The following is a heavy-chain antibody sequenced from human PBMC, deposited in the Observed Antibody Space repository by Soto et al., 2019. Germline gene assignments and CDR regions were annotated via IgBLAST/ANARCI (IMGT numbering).Heavy chain of an antibody. V-gene: IGHV4-39*01. J-gene: IGHJ3*02. D-gene: IGHD3-10*01. CDR1: GGSISSSSYY. CDR3: ARPREGSGSYPAFDI. CDR2: IYYSGST. Sequence: QLQLQESGPGLVKPSETLSLTCTVSGGSISSSSYYWGWIRQPPGKGLEWIGSIYYSGSTYYNPHLKSRVTISVDTSKNQFSLKLSSVTAADTAVYYCARPREGSGSYPAFDIWGQGTMVTVSS.